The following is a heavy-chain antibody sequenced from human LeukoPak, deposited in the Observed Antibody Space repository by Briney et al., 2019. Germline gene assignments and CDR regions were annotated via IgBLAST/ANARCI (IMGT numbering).Heavy chain of an antibody. V-gene: IGHV3-15*01. CDR3: AKHIYGVVSIQQ. CDR2: IRSKTDGGAT. D-gene: IGHD3-3*01. J-gene: IGHJ1*01. Sequence: GGSLRLSCAASGFTFRDAWMTWVRQAPGKGLEWVGRIRSKTDGGATDYAVSVQGRFTISRDDSKNTLYLQMSSLKTEDTAVYYCAKHIYGVVSIQQWGQGTLVTVSS. CDR1: GFTFRDAW.